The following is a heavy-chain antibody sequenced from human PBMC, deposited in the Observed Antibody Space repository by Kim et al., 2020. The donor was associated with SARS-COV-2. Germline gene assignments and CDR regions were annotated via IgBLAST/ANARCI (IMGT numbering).Heavy chain of an antibody. J-gene: IGHJ4*02. CDR2: GNGNT. CDR3: LGGFYLDY. V-gene: IGHV1-3*01. Sequence: GNGNTIYSQKFQGRVTFTTDTSASTAYMELSFLRSEDSAVYYCLGGFYLDYWGQGTLVTVSS. D-gene: IGHD3-16*01.